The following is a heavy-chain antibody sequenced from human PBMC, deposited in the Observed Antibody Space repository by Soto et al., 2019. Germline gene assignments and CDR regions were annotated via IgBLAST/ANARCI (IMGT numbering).Heavy chain of an antibody. J-gene: IGHJ4*02. D-gene: IGHD2-2*01. CDR1: GFTFSSYA. CDR2: ISGSGGST. CDR3: AKVRVGCSSTSCYGFDY. Sequence: EVQLLESGGGLVQPGWSLRLSCAASGFTFSSYAMSWVRQAPGKGLAWVSAISGSGGSTYYADSVKGRFTISRDNSKNTLYLQMNSLRAEDTAVYYCAKVRVGCSSTSCYGFDYWGQGTLVTVSS. V-gene: IGHV3-23*01.